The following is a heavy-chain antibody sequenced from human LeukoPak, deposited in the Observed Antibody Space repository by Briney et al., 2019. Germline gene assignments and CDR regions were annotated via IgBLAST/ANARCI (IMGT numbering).Heavy chain of an antibody. CDR1: GFTFSSYA. D-gene: IGHD6-19*01. J-gene: IGHJ4*02. V-gene: IGHV3-23*01. Sequence: GGSLRLSCADSGFTFSSYAMSWVRQAPGKGLEWVSAISGSGGSTYYADSVKGRFTISRDNSKNTLYLQMNSLRAEDTAVYYCAKETNQAVAGALDYWGQGTLVTVSS. CDR3: AKETNQAVAGALDY. CDR2: ISGSGGST.